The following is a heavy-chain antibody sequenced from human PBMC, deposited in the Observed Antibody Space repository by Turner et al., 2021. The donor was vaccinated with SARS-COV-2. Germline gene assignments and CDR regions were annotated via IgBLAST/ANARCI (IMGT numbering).Heavy chain of an antibody. CDR2: IYYSGST. CDR1: GGSISSGDYY. Sequence: QVQLQESGPGLVKPSQTLSLTCTVSGGSISSGDYYWSWIRQPPGKGLEWIGYIYYSGSTYYNPSLKSRVTISVDTSKNQLSLNLISMTAADTAVYYCARHQGSTSGYDHGMNVWGQGTAVIVSS. J-gene: IGHJ6*02. D-gene: IGHD1-1*01. V-gene: IGHV4-30-4*01. CDR3: ARHQGSTSGYDHGMNV.